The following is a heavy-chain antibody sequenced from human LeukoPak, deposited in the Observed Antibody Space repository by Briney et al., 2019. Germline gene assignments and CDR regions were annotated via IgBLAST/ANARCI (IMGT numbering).Heavy chain of an antibody. CDR1: GFTFSSYW. J-gene: IGHJ4*02. V-gene: IGHV3-74*01. D-gene: IGHD2-21*01. CDR2: INSEGRCT. CDR3: VRDVWGDRDSYFDY. Sequence: GGSLGLSCAASGFTFSSYWMHWVRQATGKGLEWVSRINSEGRCTRYADSVKGRFTFSRDNAKNTLYLQMNSLRAEDTAVYYCVRDVWGDRDSYFDYWGQGTLVTVSS.